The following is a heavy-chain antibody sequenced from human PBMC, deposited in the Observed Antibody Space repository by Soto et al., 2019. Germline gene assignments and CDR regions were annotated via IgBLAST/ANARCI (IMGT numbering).Heavy chain of an antibody. CDR3: ASNLYDSSGYYYFDGESYYGIHV. CDR1: GFTFSSYW. V-gene: IGHV3-7*03. D-gene: IGHD3-22*01. J-gene: IGHJ6*02. CDR2: IKQDGSEK. Sequence: LRLSCAASGFTFSSYWMSWVRQAPGKGLEWVANIKQDGSEKYYVDSVKGRFTISRDNAKKSLYLQMNSLRAEDTAVYYCASNLYDSSGYYYFDGESYYGIHVWGQGPSGTVYS.